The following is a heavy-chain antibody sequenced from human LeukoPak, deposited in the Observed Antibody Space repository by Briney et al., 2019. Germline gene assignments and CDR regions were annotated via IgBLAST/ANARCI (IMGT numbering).Heavy chain of an antibody. J-gene: IGHJ4*02. D-gene: IGHD7-27*01. CDR3: ARGPHWDPHFDY. V-gene: IGHV1-2*02. CDR1: GYTFTGYY. Sequence: ASVKVSCKASGYTFTGYYMQWVRQAPGQGLEWMGWINPNSGGTNYAQKFQGRVTMTRDTSISTAYMELSGLRSDDTAVYYCARGPHWDPHFDYWGQGTLVTVSS. CDR2: INPNSGGT.